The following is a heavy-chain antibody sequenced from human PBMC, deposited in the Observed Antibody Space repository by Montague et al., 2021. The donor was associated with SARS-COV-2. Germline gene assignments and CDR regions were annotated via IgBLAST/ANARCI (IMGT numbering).Heavy chain of an antibody. CDR3: ARGTKRVFTYGYDSSGYASDY. V-gene: IGHV4-34*01. CDR2: INHSGST. D-gene: IGHD3-22*01. J-gene: IGHJ4*02. Sequence: SETLSLTCAVYGGSFSGYYWSWICQPPGKELEWIGEINHSGSTKYNSSLKSRVTISVDTSKNQFSLKLSSVTAADTAVYYCARGTKRVFTYGYDSSGYASDYWGQGTLVTVSS. CDR1: GGSFSGYY.